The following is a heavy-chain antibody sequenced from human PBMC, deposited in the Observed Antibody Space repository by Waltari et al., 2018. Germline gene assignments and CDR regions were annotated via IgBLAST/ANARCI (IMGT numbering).Heavy chain of an antibody. CDR2: KYSRSKCYN. J-gene: IGHJ4*02. CDR3: ARGGGDGYNEGYFDY. CDR1: GDSVSSNSAA. Sequence: QVQLQQSGPGLVKPSQTLSLTCAISGDSVSSNSAAWNWIRQSPSRGLEWLGRKYSRSKCYNDYAVAVKSRITINPDTSKNQLSLQLNSVTPEDTAVYYCARGGGDGYNEGYFDYWGQGTLVTVSS. D-gene: IGHD5-12*01. V-gene: IGHV6-1*01.